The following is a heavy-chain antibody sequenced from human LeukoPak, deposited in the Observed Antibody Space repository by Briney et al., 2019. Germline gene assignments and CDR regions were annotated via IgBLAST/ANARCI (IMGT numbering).Heavy chain of an antibody. J-gene: IGHJ3*01. V-gene: IGHV4-39*07. Sequence: PSETLSLTCSVSGVSISSGSNYWGWIRQPPGKTLEWIGSIYSSGSTYYNSSLKSRVIILIDTSKNHFSLTLSCVTAADTAVYYCPRSDGYGLVGIWGQGTMVTVSS. D-gene: IGHD3-10*01. CDR2: IYSSGST. CDR3: PRSDGYGLVGI. CDR1: GVSISSGSNY.